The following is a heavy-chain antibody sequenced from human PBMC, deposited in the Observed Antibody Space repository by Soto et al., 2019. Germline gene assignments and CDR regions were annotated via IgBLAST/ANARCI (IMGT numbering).Heavy chain of an antibody. Sequence: SETLSLTCTVSGGSISSSSYYRGWIRQPPGKRLEWIGSIYYSGSTYYNPSLKSRVTISVDTSKNQFSLKLSSVTAADTAVYYCARGTRDDYGDYLSWFDPWGQGTLVTVSS. V-gene: IGHV4-39*01. J-gene: IGHJ5*02. D-gene: IGHD4-17*01. CDR1: GGSISSSSYY. CDR2: IYYSGST. CDR3: ARGTRDDYGDYLSWFDP.